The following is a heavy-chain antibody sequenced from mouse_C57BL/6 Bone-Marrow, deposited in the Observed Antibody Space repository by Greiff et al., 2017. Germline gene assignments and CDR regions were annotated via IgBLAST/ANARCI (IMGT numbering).Heavy chain of an antibody. CDR1: GFTFSSYG. CDR2: ISSGGSYT. Sequence: EVQGVESGGDLVKPGGSLKLSCAASGFTFSSYGMSWVRQTPDKRLEWVATISSGGSYTYYPDSVKGRFTISRDNAKNTLYLQMSSLKSEDTAMYYCATTVVATNDYWGRGTTLTVSS. CDR3: ATTVVATNDY. J-gene: IGHJ2*01. V-gene: IGHV5-6*01. D-gene: IGHD1-1*01.